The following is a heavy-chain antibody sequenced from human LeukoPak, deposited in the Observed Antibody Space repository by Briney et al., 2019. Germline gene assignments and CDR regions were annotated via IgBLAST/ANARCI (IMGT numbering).Heavy chain of an antibody. J-gene: IGHJ4*02. D-gene: IGHD3-3*01. V-gene: IGHV4-59*01. Sequence: SETLSLTCTVSGGSISSYYWSWIRQPPGKGLEWIGYIYYSGSTNYNPSLKSRVTISVDTSKNQFSLKLSSVTAADTAVYYCARGTIFGEFDYWGQGTLVTVSS. CDR1: GGSISSYY. CDR2: IYYSGST. CDR3: ARGTIFGEFDY.